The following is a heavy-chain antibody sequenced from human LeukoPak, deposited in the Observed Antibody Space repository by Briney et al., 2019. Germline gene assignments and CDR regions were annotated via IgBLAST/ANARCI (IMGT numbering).Heavy chain of an antibody. J-gene: IGHJ6*03. CDR1: GYIFPSYY. V-gene: IGHV1-46*01. CDR2: IHPSGGST. CDR3: ARGTTIFGMVTDDYYIDV. Sequence: ASVNACCKAAGYIFPSYYMHSVRQAAGQGLEWMGVIHPSGGSTSYAQKFQGRVTMTRDMSTNTVYMEVSSLRSEGTAVYYCARGTTIFGMVTDDYYIDVWGKGTMVTVSS. D-gene: IGHD3-3*01.